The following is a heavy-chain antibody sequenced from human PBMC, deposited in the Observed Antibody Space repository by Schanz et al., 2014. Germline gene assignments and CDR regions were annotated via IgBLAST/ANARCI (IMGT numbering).Heavy chain of an antibody. D-gene: IGHD2-15*01. CDR2: ISNSGSP. CDR3: ARLGSPHCRTSNCHYDWFGP. CDR1: GDSITSANYY. J-gene: IGHJ5*02. Sequence: QLQLQESGPGLVKPSETLSLTCTVSGDSITSANYYWGWVRQSPGKGLAWVGSISNIGSISNSGSPFYSPPLNGRAPIPPDPSKTPFSLPLSSVTAADMAVYYCARLGSPHCRTSNCHYDWFGPWDQGTLVTVSS. V-gene: IGHV4-39*02.